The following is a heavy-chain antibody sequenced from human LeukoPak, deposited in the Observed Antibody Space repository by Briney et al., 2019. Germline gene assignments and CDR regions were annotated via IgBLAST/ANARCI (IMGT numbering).Heavy chain of an antibody. CDR2: IDYSGST. Sequence: PSETLSRTCTVAGGSISSNNYYWGWIRQPPGKGLEGIGRIDYSGSTYYNPSLKSRVTRSIDTSTSHFSLTLNSLTAAATAVYYCASYYSGVVITSLDYWGQGTLVTVSS. CDR1: GGSISSNNYY. J-gene: IGHJ4*02. V-gene: IGHV4-39*02. D-gene: IGHD3-3*01. CDR3: ASYYSGVVITSLDY.